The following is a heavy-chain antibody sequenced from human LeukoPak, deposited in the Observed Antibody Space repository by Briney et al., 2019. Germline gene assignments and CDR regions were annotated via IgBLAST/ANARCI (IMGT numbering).Heavy chain of an antibody. V-gene: IGHV3-11*01. D-gene: IGHD2-21*02. Sequence: PGGPLRLSCAASGFSFSDYYMSWIRQAPGKGLEWLSYISSRDSTVDYADSVKGRFTISRDNAKNPLYLQMNSLRAEDTAMYYCVRDNAVATTIYWGQGTLVTVSS. J-gene: IGHJ4*02. CDR1: GFSFSDYY. CDR3: VRDNAVATTIY. CDR2: ISSRDSTV.